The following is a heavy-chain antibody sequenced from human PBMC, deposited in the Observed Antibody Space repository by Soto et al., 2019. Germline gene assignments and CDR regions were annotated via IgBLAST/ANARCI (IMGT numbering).Heavy chain of an antibody. V-gene: IGHV4-31*03. J-gene: IGHJ6*03. CDR3: ARVAKIYDRGYDFLRAPKTNYYYYYMDV. CDR1: GGSISSGGYY. Sequence: SETLSLTCTVSGGSISSGGYYWSWIRQHPGKGLEWIGYIYYSGSTYYNPSLKSRVTISVDTSKNQLSLKLSSVTAADTAVYYCARVAKIYDRGYDFLRAPKTNYYYYYMDVWGKGTTVTVSS. CDR2: IYYSGST. D-gene: IGHD5-12*01.